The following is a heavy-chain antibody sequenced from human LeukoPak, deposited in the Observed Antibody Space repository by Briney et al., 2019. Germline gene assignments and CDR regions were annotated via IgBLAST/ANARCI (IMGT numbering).Heavy chain of an antibody. CDR3: ARDPRVNVDPGWAGNFDY. Sequence: GGSLRLSCAASGFTFSSYAMHWVRQAPGKGLEWVAVISYDGSNKYYADSVKGRFTISRDNSKNTLYLQMNSLRAEDTAVYYCARDPRVNVDPGWAGNFDYWGQGTLVTVSS. D-gene: IGHD6-19*01. J-gene: IGHJ4*02. CDR1: GFTFSSYA. CDR2: ISYDGSNK. V-gene: IGHV3-30-3*01.